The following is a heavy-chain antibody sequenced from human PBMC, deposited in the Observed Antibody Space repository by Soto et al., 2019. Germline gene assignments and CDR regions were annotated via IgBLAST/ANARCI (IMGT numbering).Heavy chain of an antibody. CDR3: AREVAYYYDSSGYRRYGMDV. CDR1: GFTFNSYA. D-gene: IGHD3-22*01. V-gene: IGHV3-30-3*01. Sequence: GGSLRLSCAASGFTFNSYAMHWVRQAPGKGLEWVAVISYDGSNKYYADSVKGRFTISRDNSKNTLYLQMNSLRAEDTAVYYCAREVAYYYDSSGYRRYGMDVWGQGTTVTVSS. CDR2: ISYDGSNK. J-gene: IGHJ6*02.